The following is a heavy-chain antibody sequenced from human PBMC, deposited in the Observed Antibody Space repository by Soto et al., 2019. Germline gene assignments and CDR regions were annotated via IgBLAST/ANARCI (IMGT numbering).Heavy chain of an antibody. Sequence: ASVKVSCKASGYTFSSYDISWVRQAPGQGLEWMGWISAYNGNTNSEQKLQNRVTMTTDPSTSTAYMELRSLRSDDTAVYYCARFGSSGYLPWGQGNPVPVS. D-gene: IGHD3-22*01. CDR1: GYTFSSYD. CDR2: ISAYNGNT. CDR3: ARFGSSGYLP. V-gene: IGHV1-18*01. J-gene: IGHJ4*02.